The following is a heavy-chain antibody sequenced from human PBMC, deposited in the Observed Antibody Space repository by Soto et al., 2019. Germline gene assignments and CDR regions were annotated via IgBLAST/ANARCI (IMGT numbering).Heavy chain of an antibody. J-gene: IGHJ4*02. CDR3: TTIGSAVTTCVY. CDR2: IKSKTDGGTT. CDR1: GFTFNDAW. D-gene: IGHD4-17*01. V-gene: IGHV3-15*01. Sequence: EVQLVESGGGLVKPGGSLRLSCATSGFTFNDAWMSWVRQAPGKGLEWVGRIKSKTDGGTTDYAAPVKGRFTISRDDSKNILYLQMDSLKTEDAAVYYCTTIGSAVTTCVYWGQGILVNVTS.